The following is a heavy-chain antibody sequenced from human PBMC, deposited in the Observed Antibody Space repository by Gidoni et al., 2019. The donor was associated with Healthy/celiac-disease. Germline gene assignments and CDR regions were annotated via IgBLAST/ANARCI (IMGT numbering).Heavy chain of an antibody. D-gene: IGHD3-22*01. CDR3: AKDYYDSSGPFSRWAFDI. J-gene: IGHJ3*02. Sequence: QVQLVESGGGVVQPGRSLRLSCAASGFTFRSYGMHWVRPAPGKGLEWVAVISDDGSNKYYADYVKGRFTISRDNSKNTLYLQMNSLRAEDTAVYYCAKDYYDSSGPFSRWAFDIWGQGTMVTVSS. CDR2: ISDDGSNK. CDR1: GFTFRSYG. V-gene: IGHV3-30*18.